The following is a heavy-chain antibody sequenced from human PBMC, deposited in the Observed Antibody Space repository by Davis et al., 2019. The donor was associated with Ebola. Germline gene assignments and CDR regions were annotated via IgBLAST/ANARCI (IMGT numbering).Heavy chain of an antibody. V-gene: IGHV1-58*01. D-gene: IGHD2-2*02. J-gene: IGHJ5*02. CDR3: ARSWGVVVVPAAIPAWFDP. Sequence: SVKVSCKASGFTFTSSAVQWVRQARGQRLEWIGWIVVGSGNTNYAQKFQERVTITRDMSTSTAYMELSSLRSEDTAVYYCARSWGVVVVPAAIPAWFDPWGQGTLVTVSS. CDR1: GFTFTSSA. CDR2: IVVGSGNT.